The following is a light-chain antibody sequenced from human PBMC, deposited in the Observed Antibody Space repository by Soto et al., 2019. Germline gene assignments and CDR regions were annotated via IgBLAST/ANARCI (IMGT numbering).Light chain of an antibody. Sequence: EVVLTQSPGTLSLSPGERATLSCRASQNVYINSLAWYQQKPGQPPRLLIYGASTMAAAIPDRFSGSGSGADFALSIDVLEPEDFAIYYCQQYGDSPLTFGPGTRVD. CDR2: GAS. J-gene: IGKJ3*01. V-gene: IGKV3-20*01. CDR1: QNVYINS. CDR3: QQYGDSPLT.